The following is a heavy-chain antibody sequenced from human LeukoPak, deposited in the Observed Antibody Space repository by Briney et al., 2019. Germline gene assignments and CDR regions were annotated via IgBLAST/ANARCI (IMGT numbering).Heavy chain of an antibody. V-gene: IGHV4-59*01. Sequence: SETLSLTCTVSGGSISSYYWSWIRQPPGKGLEWIGYIYYSGSANYNPSLKSRVTISVDTSKNQFSLKLSSVTAADTAVYYCARTLSGWRNWFDPWGQGTLVTVSS. J-gene: IGHJ5*02. CDR3: ARTLSGWRNWFDP. CDR1: GGSISSYY. D-gene: IGHD6-19*01. CDR2: IYYSGSA.